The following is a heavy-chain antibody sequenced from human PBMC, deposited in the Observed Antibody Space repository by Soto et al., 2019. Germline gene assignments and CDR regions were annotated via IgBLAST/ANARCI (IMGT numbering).Heavy chain of an antibody. Sequence: GASVKVSCKASGFTFTSSAMQWVRQARGQRLEWIGWIVVGSGNTNYAQKFQERVTITRDMSTSTAYMELSSLRSEDTAVYYCAASFIAAAGNDAFDIWGQGTMVTGSS. CDR1: GFTFTSSA. J-gene: IGHJ3*02. D-gene: IGHD6-13*01. V-gene: IGHV1-58*02. CDR3: AASFIAAAGNDAFDI. CDR2: IVVGSGNT.